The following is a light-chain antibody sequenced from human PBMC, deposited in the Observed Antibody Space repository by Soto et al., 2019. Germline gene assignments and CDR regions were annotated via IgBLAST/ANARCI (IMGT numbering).Light chain of an antibody. J-gene: IGKJ5*01. CDR3: QQYYNWPRT. Sequence: IVMTHSPATLSVSPCERATLSFGAGQNIHTNLAWYQQKPGQAPRLLFYGASTGATCLPARFSGSGSGTEFTLTINSLQAEDCAVYYCQQYYNWPRTFGQGTRLETK. V-gene: IGKV3-15*01. CDR2: GAS. CDR1: QNIHTN.